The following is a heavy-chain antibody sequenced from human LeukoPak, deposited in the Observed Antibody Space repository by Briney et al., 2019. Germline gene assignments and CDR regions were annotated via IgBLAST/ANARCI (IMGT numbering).Heavy chain of an antibody. Sequence: ASVKVSCKASGGTFSSYAISWVRQAPGQGLEWMGGIIPIFGTANYAQKFQGRVTITADKSTSTAYMELSSLRSEDTAVYYCAGEGGYCSSTSCLDYWGQGTLVTVSS. V-gene: IGHV1-69*06. CDR1: GGTFSSYA. J-gene: IGHJ4*02. CDR2: IIPIFGTA. CDR3: AGEGGYCSSTSCLDY. D-gene: IGHD2-2*01.